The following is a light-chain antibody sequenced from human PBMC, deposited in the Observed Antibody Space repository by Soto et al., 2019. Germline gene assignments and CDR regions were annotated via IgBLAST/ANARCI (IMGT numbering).Light chain of an antibody. CDR1: NSNLGTGYD. J-gene: IGLJ2*01. Sequence: QSVLTQPPSVSGAPGQTVTISCTGSNSNLGTGYDVHWYQQLPGTAPKLLLYDNNSRPSGVPDRFSGSRSGTSATLAITGLQAEDEADYYCQSYDSALSSAVFGGGTQLTVL. V-gene: IGLV1-40*01. CDR3: QSYDSALSSAV. CDR2: DNN.